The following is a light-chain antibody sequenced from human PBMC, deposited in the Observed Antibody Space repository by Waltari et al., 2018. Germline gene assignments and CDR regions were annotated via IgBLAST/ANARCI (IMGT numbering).Light chain of an antibody. V-gene: IGKV4-1*01. CDR2: WTS. J-gene: IGKJ1*01. CDR3: QQYDSFPRT. Sequence: DIVMTQSPGSLAVSLGGTASVNCKSSQKLSTGSTNRPSLAWYQQKEGQPPKLLIFWTSNRQSGVPDRFSGSGSGTDFTLTINNLQADDAAVYFCQQYDSFPRTFGQGTRLAI. CDR1: QKLSTGSTNRPS.